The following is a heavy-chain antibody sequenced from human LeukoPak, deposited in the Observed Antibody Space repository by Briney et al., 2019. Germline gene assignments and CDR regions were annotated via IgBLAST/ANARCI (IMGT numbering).Heavy chain of an antibody. CDR3: AKDQCSSTSCSPFDY. D-gene: IGHD2-2*01. CDR2: IRYDGSNK. V-gene: IGHV3-30*02. CDR1: GFTFSSYG. Sequence: GGSLRLSCAASGFTFSSYGMHWVRQAPGKGLEWVAFIRYDGSNKYYADSVKGRFTISRDNSKNTLYLQMNSLRAEDTAVYYCAKDQCSSTSCSPFDYWVQGTLVTVSS. J-gene: IGHJ4*02.